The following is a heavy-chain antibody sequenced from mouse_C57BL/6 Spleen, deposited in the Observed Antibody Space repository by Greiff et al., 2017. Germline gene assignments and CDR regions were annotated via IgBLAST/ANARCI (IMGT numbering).Heavy chain of an antibody. Sequence: VQLKESGPGLVKPSQSLSLTCSVTGYSITSGYYWNWIRQFPGNKLEGMGYISYDGSNNYNPSLKNRISITRDTSKNQFFLKLNSVTTEDTATYSCAREDEAQATAYWGQGTLVTVSA. CDR1: GYSITSGYY. CDR2: ISYDGSN. CDR3: AREDEAQATAY. D-gene: IGHD3-2*02. J-gene: IGHJ3*01. V-gene: IGHV3-6*01.